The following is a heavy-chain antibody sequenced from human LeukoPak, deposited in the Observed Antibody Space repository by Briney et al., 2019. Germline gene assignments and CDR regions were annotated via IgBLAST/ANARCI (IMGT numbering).Heavy chain of an antibody. CDR2: ISKTSSSA. J-gene: IGHJ6*03. V-gene: IGHV3-21*05. D-gene: IGHD6-6*01. CDR3: ANGMTAREVRYMDV. CDR1: GFTFSSYS. Sequence: GGSLRLSCAASGFTFSSYSMIWVRQAPGKGLEWVSYISKTSSSAHYADSVKGRFTISRDNAKNSLYLQMNSLRAEDTAVYYCANGMTAREVRYMDVWGKGTTVTVSS.